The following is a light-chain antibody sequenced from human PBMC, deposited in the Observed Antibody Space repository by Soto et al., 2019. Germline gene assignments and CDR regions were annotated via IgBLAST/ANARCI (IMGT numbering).Light chain of an antibody. CDR3: SSYRTSSTAVV. CDR1: SSAVGDYNY. Sequence: QSALTQPASVSGSPGQSITISCTGTSSAVGDYNYVSWYQQHTGKAPRLMLYDVSERPSGVSNRFSGSKSGNTASLTISGLHTEDEAQYYCSSYRTSSTAVVFGGGTKLTVL. V-gene: IGLV2-14*01. J-gene: IGLJ2*01. CDR2: DVS.